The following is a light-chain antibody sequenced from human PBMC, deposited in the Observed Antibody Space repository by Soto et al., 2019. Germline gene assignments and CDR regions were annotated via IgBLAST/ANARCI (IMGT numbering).Light chain of an antibody. CDR1: QDINNN. CDR2: GAY. Sequence: EIQLTQSPSSLSASVGDRVAITCQASQDINNNLNWYQQTSGKAPKLLIYGAYNLETGVPSRFTGSQSGTDFTFTITSLQPEDVATYFCQQCDNLPPTFGGGTKVEI. CDR3: QQCDNLPPT. J-gene: IGKJ4*01. V-gene: IGKV1-33*01.